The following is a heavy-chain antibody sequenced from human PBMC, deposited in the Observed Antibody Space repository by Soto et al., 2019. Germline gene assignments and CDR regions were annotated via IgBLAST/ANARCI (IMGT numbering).Heavy chain of an antibody. Sequence: GASVKVSCKASGYTFTNYGITWVRQAPGQGLEWMGWVNIYEGSTNYAQKFQGRVTMTTDTSTSTVYLELRSLRYDDTAIYYCARERGTYTYGDCWGQGTLVTVSS. J-gene: IGHJ4*02. V-gene: IGHV1-18*01. CDR2: VNIYEGST. CDR3: ARERGTYTYGDC. D-gene: IGHD5-18*01. CDR1: GYTFTNYG.